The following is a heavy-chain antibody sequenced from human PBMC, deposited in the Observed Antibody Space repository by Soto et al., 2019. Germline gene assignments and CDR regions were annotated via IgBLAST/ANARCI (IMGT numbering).Heavy chain of an antibody. Sequence: QVQLQESGPGLVKPSGTLSLTCAVSGDSITNSRWWTWVRQPPGKGLEWIGDILHSGETNYNPSLKSRVFLSVDKSQTQSSRRVSSVTAADPAVYYCAYGTGWYRHDVWGQGTLVTVSS. V-gene: IGHV4-4*02. CDR2: ILHSGET. CDR3: AYGTGWYRHDV. J-gene: IGHJ3*01. CDR1: GDSITNSRW. D-gene: IGHD6-19*01.